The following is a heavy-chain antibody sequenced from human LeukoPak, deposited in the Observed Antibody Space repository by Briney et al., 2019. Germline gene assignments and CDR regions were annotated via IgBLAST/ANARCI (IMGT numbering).Heavy chain of an antibody. V-gene: IGHV3-23*01. Sequence: GGTLRLSCAGSGFPFSSHGMNWVRQAPGKGLEWVSGISPGGGPTYYADSVRGRFTISRDDSKNTLYLQMKNLRAEDTAVYYCAKDGAWLRFDDWGQGIMVTVSS. D-gene: IGHD5-12*01. CDR1: GFPFSSHG. CDR3: AKDGAWLRFDD. J-gene: IGHJ4*02. CDR2: ISPGGGPT.